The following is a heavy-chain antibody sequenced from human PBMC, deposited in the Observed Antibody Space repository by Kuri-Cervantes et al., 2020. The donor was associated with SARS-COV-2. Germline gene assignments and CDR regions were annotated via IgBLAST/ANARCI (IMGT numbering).Heavy chain of an antibody. CDR3: ARDSPQHPLYY. Sequence: GESLKISCAASGFTFNTYWMNWVRQAPGKGLEWVANIKQDGSEKYYVDSVKGRFTISRDDAKNSLYLQMNGLRTEDTAVYYCARDSPQHPLYYWGQGTLVTVSS. V-gene: IGHV3-7*03. CDR1: GFTFNTYW. D-gene: IGHD3-10*01. J-gene: IGHJ4*02. CDR2: IKQDGSEK.